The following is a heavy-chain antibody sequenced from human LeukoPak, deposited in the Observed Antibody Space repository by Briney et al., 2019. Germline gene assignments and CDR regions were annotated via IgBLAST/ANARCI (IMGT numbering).Heavy chain of an antibody. J-gene: IGHJ5*02. D-gene: IGHD2-2*01. CDR1: GYSFTSYW. CDR3: ARGVVVVPAATARWFDP. Sequence: GESLKISCKGSGYSFTSYWIGWVRQMPGKGLEWMGIIYPGDSDTRYSPSFQGQVTISADKSISTAYLQWSSLKASDTAMYCCARGVVVVPAATARWFDPWGQGTLVTVSS. V-gene: IGHV5-51*01. CDR2: IYPGDSDT.